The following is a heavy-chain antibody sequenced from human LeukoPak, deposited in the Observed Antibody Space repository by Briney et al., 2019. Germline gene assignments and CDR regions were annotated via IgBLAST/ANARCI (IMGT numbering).Heavy chain of an antibody. J-gene: IGHJ5*02. Sequence: GSSVKVSCKASGGTFSSYAISWVRQAPGQGLEWMGGIIPIFGTANYAQKFQGRVTITTDESTSTAYMELSSLRSEDTAVYYCARGEWELLRSWFDPWGRGTLVTVSS. CDR1: GGTFSSYA. CDR3: ARGEWELLRSWFDP. CDR2: IIPIFGTA. V-gene: IGHV1-69*05. D-gene: IGHD1-26*01.